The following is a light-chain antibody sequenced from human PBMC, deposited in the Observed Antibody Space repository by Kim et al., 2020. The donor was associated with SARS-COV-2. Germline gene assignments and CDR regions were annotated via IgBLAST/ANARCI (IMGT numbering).Light chain of an antibody. V-gene: IGKV1-5*01. CDR1: QTITRW. J-gene: IGKJ4*01. CDR2: GAS. Sequence: ASVGDRVTITCRASQTITRWLAWYRQKLGKAPELLIYGASTLRSGVPSRFSGSGSGTEFTLTINGLQPDDFATYYCQQYNLYPLTFSGGTKVDIK. CDR3: QQYNLYPLT.